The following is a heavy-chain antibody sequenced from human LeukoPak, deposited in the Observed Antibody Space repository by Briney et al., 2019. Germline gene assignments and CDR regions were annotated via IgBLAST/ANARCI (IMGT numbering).Heavy chain of an antibody. D-gene: IGHD5-12*01. CDR1: GFSFSDDY. CDR2: ITSSGDDI. CDR3: ASDIVATSGDF. J-gene: IGHJ4*02. V-gene: IGHV3-11*01. Sequence: GGSLRLSCAASGFSFSDDYMSWIRQAPGKGLEWVAYITSSGDDIYYAESVKGRLTISRDNAKNALFLRMSSLRVEDTATYYCASDIVATSGDFWGQGTLVSVSS.